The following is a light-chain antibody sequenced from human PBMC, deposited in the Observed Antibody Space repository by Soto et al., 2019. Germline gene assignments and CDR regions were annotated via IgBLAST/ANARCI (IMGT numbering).Light chain of an antibody. CDR1: QSVGSY. CDR2: GVS. CDR3: QQRSNWPLT. J-gene: IGKJ4*01. Sequence: EIVLTQSPATLSLSPGERATLSCRASQSVGSYLAWYQHRPGQAPTLLIYGVSNRATGIPARFSGSGSGTAFTLTISSLEPEDFALYYCQQRSNWPLTFGGGTKVEI. V-gene: IGKV3-11*01.